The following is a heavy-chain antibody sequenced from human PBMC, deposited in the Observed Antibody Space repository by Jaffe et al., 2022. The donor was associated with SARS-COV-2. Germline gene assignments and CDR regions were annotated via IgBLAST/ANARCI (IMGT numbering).Heavy chain of an antibody. V-gene: IGHV1-69*08. D-gene: IGHD6-19*01. CDR3: ARDPEREVGAVADVAY. J-gene: IGHJ4*02. CDR2: IIPILGIA. Sequence: QVQLVQSGAEVKKPGSSVKVSCKASGGTFSSYTISWVRQAPGQGLEWMGRIIPILGIANYAQKFQGRVTITADKSTSTAYMELSSLRSEDTAVYYCARDPEREVGAVADVAYWGQGTLVTVSS. CDR1: GGTFSSYT.